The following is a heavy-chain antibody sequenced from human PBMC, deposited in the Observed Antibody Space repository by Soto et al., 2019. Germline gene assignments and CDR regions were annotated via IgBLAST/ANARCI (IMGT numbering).Heavy chain of an antibody. V-gene: IGHV2-5*02. D-gene: IGHD1-20*01. CDR1: GFSLSTSGVG. CDR2: IYWDDDK. CDR3: FRLHYNWNAAYGMDV. Sequence: QITLKESGPTLVKPTQTLTLTCTFSGFSLSTSGVGVGWIRQPPGKALEWLALIYWDDDKRYSPSLTSRLTITKDTRKNQVVLTMTNMDPVDTATYSCFRLHYNWNAAYGMDVWGHGTTVTVSS. J-gene: IGHJ6*02.